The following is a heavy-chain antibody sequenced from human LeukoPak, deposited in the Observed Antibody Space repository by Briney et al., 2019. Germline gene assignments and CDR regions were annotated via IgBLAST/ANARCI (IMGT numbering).Heavy chain of an antibody. CDR2: ISTGGSST. CDR1: GFTFSNYW. D-gene: IGHD4-11*01. Sequence: PGGSLRLSCAASGFTFSNYWMHWVRQVPGKGLVWVSRISTGGSSTTYADSVKGRFTISRDNAKNTLYLQMNSLRAEDTAVYYCARSNHADDYWGQGTLVTVSS. J-gene: IGHJ4*02. V-gene: IGHV3-74*01. CDR3: ARSNHADDY.